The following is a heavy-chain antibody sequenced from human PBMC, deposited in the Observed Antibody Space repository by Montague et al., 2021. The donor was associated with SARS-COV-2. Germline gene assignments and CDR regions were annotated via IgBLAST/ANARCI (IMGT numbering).Heavy chain of an antibody. V-gene: IGHV4-39*01. CDR1: GGSISSSSYY. CDR2: IYNTGST. J-gene: IGHJ3*02. CDR3: ARHITGSGNAFDI. D-gene: IGHD3-10*01. Sequence: SETLSLTCTVSGGSISSSSYYWGWIRQPPGKGLAWIGSIYNTGSTYYNPSLKSRVTISVDTSKNQFSLKLSSVTAADTAVCYCARHITGSGNAFDIWGHGTLVAVSS.